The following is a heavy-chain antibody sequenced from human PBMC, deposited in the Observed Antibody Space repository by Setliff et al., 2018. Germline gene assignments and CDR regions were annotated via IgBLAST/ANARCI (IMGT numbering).Heavy chain of an antibody. CDR1: GFTFRGFA. J-gene: IGHJ1*01. CDR3: VRDSSADYYDNDYFKY. V-gene: IGHV3-30*02. Sequence: GGSLRLSCAASGFTFRGFAMHWVRQAPGKGLEWVAFIRHDESDIYYTNSVKGRFTVSRDNSKNTLYLQVNILRPEDTALYYCVRDSSADYYDNDYFKYWGQGALVTVSS. CDR2: IRHDESDI. D-gene: IGHD2-21*02.